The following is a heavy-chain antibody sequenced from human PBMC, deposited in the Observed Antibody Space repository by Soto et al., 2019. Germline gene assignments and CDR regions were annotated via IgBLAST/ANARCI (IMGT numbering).Heavy chain of an antibody. CDR2: INAGNGNT. V-gene: IGHV1-3*01. CDR3: ARDPLRLRYFDWLLSAYFDY. Sequence: ASVKVSCKASGYTFTVYAMRWVRQTPGQRLEWMGWINAGNGNTKYSQKFQGRVTITRDTSASTAYMELSSLRSDDTAVYYCARDPLRLRYFDWLLSAYFDYWGQGTLVTVSS. CDR1: GYTFTVYA. J-gene: IGHJ4*02. D-gene: IGHD3-9*01.